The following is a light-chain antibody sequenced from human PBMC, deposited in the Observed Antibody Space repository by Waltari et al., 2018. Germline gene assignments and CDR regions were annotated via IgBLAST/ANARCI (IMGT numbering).Light chain of an antibody. CDR2: LGS. J-gene: IGKJ1*01. Sequence: SLRHRNGNNVLGWDPQKPGLSPQLLFYLGSNRASGVPDRFSASGSGTDFTLKISRVEAEDVGVYYCMQSLLALWTFGQGTKVEIK. V-gene: IGKV2-28*01. CDR1: SLRHRNGNNV. CDR3: MQSLLALWT.